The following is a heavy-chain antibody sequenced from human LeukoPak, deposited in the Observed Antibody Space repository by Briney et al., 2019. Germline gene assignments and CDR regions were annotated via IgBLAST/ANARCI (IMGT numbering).Heavy chain of an antibody. CDR2: INHSGST. CDR1: GGSFSGYY. J-gene: IGHJ3*02. D-gene: IGHD5-24*01. Sequence: SGTLSLTCAVYGGSFSGYYWSWIRQPPGKGLEWIGEINHSGSTNYNPSLKSRVTISVDTSKNQFSLKLSSVTAADTAVYYCARDRFRDGYNSGTIWGQGTMVTVSS. V-gene: IGHV4-34*01. CDR3: ARDRFRDGYNSGTI.